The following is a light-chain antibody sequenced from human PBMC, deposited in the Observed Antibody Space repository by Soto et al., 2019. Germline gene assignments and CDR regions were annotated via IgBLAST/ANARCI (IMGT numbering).Light chain of an antibody. CDR3: QSYDSSLSAVV. J-gene: IGLJ2*01. V-gene: IGLV1-40*01. CDR1: SSNIGAGYN. CDR2: GNS. Sequence: LTQPPSVSGAPGQRVTISCTGSSSNIGAGYNVHWYQQLPGTAPKLLIYGNSNRPSGVPDRFSGSKSGTSASLAITGLQAEDEADYYCQSYDSSLSAVVFGGGTKLTVL.